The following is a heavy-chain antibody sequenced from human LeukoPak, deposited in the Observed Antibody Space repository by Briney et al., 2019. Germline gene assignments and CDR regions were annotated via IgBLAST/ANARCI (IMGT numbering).Heavy chain of an antibody. CDR1: GYTFTGFY. CDR2: INSNSGGT. D-gene: IGHD2-2*01. J-gene: IGHJ4*02. V-gene: IGHV1-2*02. CDR3: ARVPYCSSTSCTFDY. Sequence: GASVTVSCKASGYTFTGFYMHWVRQAPGQGLEWMGWINSNSGGTNYAQKFQGRVTMTRDTSISTAYMELSRLRSDDTAVYYCARVPYCSSTSCTFDYWGQGTLVTVSS.